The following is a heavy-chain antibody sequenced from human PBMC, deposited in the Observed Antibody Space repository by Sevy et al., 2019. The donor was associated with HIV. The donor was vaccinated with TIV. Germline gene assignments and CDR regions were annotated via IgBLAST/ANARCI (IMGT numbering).Heavy chain of an antibody. CDR3: ARSVPSVLTGPVGLFFQVYSGWFDP. CDR1: GGSFNNDY. CDR2: VSRAGTT. J-gene: IGHJ5*02. V-gene: IGHV4-34*10. Sequence: SETLSLTCAVYGGSFNNDYWTWIRQPPGKGLEWIGEVSRAGTTKYNPSLQSRTTMSLETSTNQFSLKLTSVTAADTAMYYCARSVPSVLTGPVGLFFQVYSGWFDPWGQGIMVTVSS. D-gene: IGHD2-21*01.